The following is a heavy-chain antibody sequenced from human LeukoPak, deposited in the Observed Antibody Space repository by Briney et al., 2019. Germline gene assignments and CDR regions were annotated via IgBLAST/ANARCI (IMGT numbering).Heavy chain of an antibody. CDR1: GVSISSSNSY. Sequence: SETLSLTCTVSGVSISSSNSYWGWIRQPPGKGLEWIGSIYYSGNTYYNASLKSQVSISIDTSKKQFSLKLSSVTAADTAVYYCARHVGFITMVRGVINNNWFDPWGQGTLVTVSS. V-gene: IGHV4-39*01. J-gene: IGHJ5*02. CDR2: IYYSGNT. D-gene: IGHD3-10*01. CDR3: ARHVGFITMVRGVINNNWFDP.